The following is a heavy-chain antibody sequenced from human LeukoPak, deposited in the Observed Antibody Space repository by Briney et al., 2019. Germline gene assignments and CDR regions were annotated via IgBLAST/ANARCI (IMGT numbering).Heavy chain of an antibody. V-gene: IGHV1-18*01. CDR1: GYTFTSYG. CDR3: ARADFIAVAAVFDY. Sequence: APVKVSCKASGYTFTSYGISWVRQAPGQGLEWMGWISAYNGNTNYAQKLQGRVTMTTDTSTSTAYMELRSLRSDDTAVYYCARADFIAVAAVFDYWGQGTLVTVSS. CDR2: ISAYNGNT. J-gene: IGHJ4*02. D-gene: IGHD6-19*01.